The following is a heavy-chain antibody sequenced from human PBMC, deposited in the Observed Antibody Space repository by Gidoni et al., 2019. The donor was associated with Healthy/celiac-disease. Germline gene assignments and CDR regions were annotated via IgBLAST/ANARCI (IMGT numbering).Heavy chain of an antibody. CDR2: IRSKANSYAT. CDR3: TRRPAAGTEDDAFDI. J-gene: IGHJ3*02. D-gene: IGHD6-13*01. Sequence: EVPLVASGGGLVQPGGSLKLSCAASGFTFSGSAMHWVRQASGKGLEWVGRIRSKANSYATAYAASVKGRFTISRDDSKNTAYLQMNSLKTEDTAVYYCTRRPAAGTEDDAFDIWGQGTMVTVSS. CDR1: GFTFSGSA. V-gene: IGHV3-73*01.